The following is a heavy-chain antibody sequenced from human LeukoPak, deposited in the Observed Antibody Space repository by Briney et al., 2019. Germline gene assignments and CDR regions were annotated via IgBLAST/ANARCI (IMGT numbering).Heavy chain of an antibody. V-gene: IGHV3-23*01. J-gene: IGHJ4*02. CDR3: ASPTAGIDY. CDR1: GFTFSSYG. Sequence: GGSLRLSCAASGFTFSSYGMSWVRQAPGKGLEWVSAISGSGGSTYYADSVKGRFTISRDNAKNSLYLQMNSLRAEDTAVYYCASPTAGIDYWGQGTLVTVSS. CDR2: ISGSGGST. D-gene: IGHD3-10*01.